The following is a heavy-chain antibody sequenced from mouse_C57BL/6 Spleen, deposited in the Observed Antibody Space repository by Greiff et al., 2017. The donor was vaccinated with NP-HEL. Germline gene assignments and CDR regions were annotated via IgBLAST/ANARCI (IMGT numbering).Heavy chain of an antibody. Sequence: VKLQESGPELVKPGASVKISCKASGYAFSSSWMNWVKQRPGKGLEWIGRIYPGDGDTNYNGKFKGKATLTADKSSSTAYMQLSSLTSEDSAVYFCARWLPLAMDYWGQGTSVTVSS. J-gene: IGHJ4*01. CDR2: IYPGDGDT. CDR1: GYAFSSSW. V-gene: IGHV1-82*01. CDR3: ARWLPLAMDY.